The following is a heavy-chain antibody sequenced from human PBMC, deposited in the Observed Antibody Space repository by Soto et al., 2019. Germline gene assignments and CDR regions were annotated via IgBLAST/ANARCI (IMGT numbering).Heavy chain of an antibody. J-gene: IGHJ3*01. Sequence: PGESLKISCKGSGYSFTSYWIGWVRQMPGKGLEWMGTFYPGDSTSTYSPSFQGQVTISVDTSITTAYLQLNSLKASDTAMYYCARIIGYCRNNDCSWTFDVWGQGTMVTVSS. V-gene: IGHV5-51*01. D-gene: IGHD2-15*01. CDR2: FYPGDSTS. CDR1: GYSFTSYW. CDR3: ARIIGYCRNNDCSWTFDV.